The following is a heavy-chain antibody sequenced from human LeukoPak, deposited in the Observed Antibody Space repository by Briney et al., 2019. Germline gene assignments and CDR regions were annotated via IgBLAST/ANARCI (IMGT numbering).Heavy chain of an antibody. J-gene: IGHJ4*02. D-gene: IGHD2-8*02. CDR2: ISYSGTA. CDR1: GGSINTSPYY. CDR3: VRVRTGSISDH. V-gene: IGHV4-39*07. Sequence: PSETLSLTCTVSGGSINTSPYYWGWVRQPPEKGLEWLGSISYSGTAYYNPSLRSRVTASRDTSKNQFSLNLNSVTAADTAVYYCVRVRTGSISDHWGQGILVIVSS.